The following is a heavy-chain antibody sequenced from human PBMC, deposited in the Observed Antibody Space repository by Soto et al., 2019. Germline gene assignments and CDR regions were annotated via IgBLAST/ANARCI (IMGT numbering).Heavy chain of an antibody. CDR2: INAGNGNT. Sequence: ASVKVSCKASGYTFTSYAMHWVRQAPGERLEWMGWINAGNGNTKYSQKFQGRVTITRDTSASTAYMELSSLRSEDTAVYYCASFDVGYSRFDYWGQGTLVTVYS. D-gene: IGHD4-4*01. CDR1: GYTFTSYA. J-gene: IGHJ4*02. CDR3: ASFDVGYSRFDY. V-gene: IGHV1-3*01.